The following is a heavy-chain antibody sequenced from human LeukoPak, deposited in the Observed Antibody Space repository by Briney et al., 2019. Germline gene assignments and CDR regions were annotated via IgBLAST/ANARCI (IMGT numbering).Heavy chain of an antibody. CDR2: ISAYDGGT. D-gene: IGHD6-13*01. CDR1: GYSFTSYA. V-gene: IGHV1-18*01. Sequence: ASAKVSCKASGYSFTSYAYNWVRQAPGQGLEWMGWISAYDGGTKYAQDLQGRVTMTTDTSTRTAYMELTRLTSDDTAVYYCARDPLTSTWSPYYFTLDVWGQGTTVSVSS. CDR3: ARDPLTSTWSPYYFTLDV. J-gene: IGHJ6*02.